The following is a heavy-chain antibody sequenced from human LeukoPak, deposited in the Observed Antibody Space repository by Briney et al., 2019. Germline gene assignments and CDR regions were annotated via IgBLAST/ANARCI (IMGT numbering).Heavy chain of an antibody. CDR2: ISSSGSTI. V-gene: IGHV3-48*03. CDR3: ARDRPYYDSSGYANDAFGI. D-gene: IGHD3-22*01. Sequence: GGSLRLSCAASGFTFSSYEMNWVRQAPGKGLEWVSYISSSGSTIYYADSVKGRFTISRDNAKNSLYLQMNSLRAEDTAVYYCARDRPYYDSSGYANDAFGIWGQGTMVTVSS. J-gene: IGHJ3*02. CDR1: GFTFSSYE.